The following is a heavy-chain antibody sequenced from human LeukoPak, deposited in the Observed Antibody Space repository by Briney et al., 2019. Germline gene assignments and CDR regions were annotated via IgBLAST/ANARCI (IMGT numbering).Heavy chain of an antibody. CDR2: IYSGGST. D-gene: IGHD3-10*01. CDR1: GFTVSSNY. CDR3: ATNPNRFTIVRGLIGPSFNY. Sequence: GGSLRLSCAASGFTVSSNYMSWVRQAPGKGLEWLSVIYSGGSTYYADSVKGRFTISRDSSKNTLYLQMNSLTAEDTAVYYCATNPNRFTIVRGLIGPSFNYWGQGALVTVSS. J-gene: IGHJ4*02. V-gene: IGHV3-53*01.